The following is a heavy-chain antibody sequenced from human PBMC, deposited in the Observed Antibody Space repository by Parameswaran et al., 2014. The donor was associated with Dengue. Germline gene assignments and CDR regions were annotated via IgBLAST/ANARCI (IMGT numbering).Heavy chain of an antibody. J-gene: IGHJ4*02. D-gene: IGHD2-2*02. CDR2: INPSGGST. CDR3: ARGTSLYL. Sequence: VRQPWTRLEWMGIINPSGGSTSYAQKFQGRVTMTRNTSISTAYMELSSLRSEDTAVYYCARGTSLYLWGQGTLVTVSS. V-gene: IGHV1-46*01.